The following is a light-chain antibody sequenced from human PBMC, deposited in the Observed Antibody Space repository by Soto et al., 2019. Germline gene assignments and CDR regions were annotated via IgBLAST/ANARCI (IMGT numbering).Light chain of an antibody. CDR1: ERIRTW. J-gene: IGKJ1*01. V-gene: IGKV1-5*01. CDR3: QQYQNYPRT. CDR2: DAS. Sequence: DIQMTQSPSTLSASRGDRVTITCRASERIRTWLAWYQHKPGKAPKFLIYDASSLESGVPSRFSGSGSGTEFTLTFSHLQHEDFATYVCQQYQNYPRTFGQGTKVEIK.